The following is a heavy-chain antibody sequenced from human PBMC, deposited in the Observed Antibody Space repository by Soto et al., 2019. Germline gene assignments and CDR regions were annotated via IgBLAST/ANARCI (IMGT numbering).Heavy chain of an antibody. Sequence: QVQLVQSAGEVKKPGASVKVSCKASGYSFTSYGISWVRRAPGQGLEWMGWISPYNGHTQFVQRFQGRVTMTTDTPPNSAYRELRNLTSTHTPHYYCGRDLKIVPPPPPGWENSGRDVGAKGPTVTASS. V-gene: IGHV1-18*01. J-gene: IGHJ6*04. D-gene: IGHD2-2*01. CDR3: GRDLKIVPPPPPGWENSGRDV. CDR1: GYSFTSYG. CDR2: ISPYNGHT.